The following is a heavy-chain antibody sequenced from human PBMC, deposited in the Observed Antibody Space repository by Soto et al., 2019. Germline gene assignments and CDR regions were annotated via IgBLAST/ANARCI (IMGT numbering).Heavy chain of an antibody. D-gene: IGHD2-2*01. Sequence: QVQLVQSGAEVKKPGSSVKVSCKASGGTFSSYAISWVRQAPGQGLEWMGGIIPIFATANYAQKFQGRVMITVDESTSTADMELSSLRSEDTAVYYCARSVSFRYQLLERGMDVWGQGTTVTVSS. CDR3: ARSVSFRYQLLERGMDV. J-gene: IGHJ6*02. CDR2: IIPIFATA. V-gene: IGHV1-69*01. CDR1: GGTFSSYA.